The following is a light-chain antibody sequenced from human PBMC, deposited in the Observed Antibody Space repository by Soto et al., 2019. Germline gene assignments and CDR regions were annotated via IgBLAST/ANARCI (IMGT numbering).Light chain of an antibody. V-gene: IGLV1-44*01. CDR1: SSNIGSNT. Sequence: QSVLTQPPSASGTPGQRVTISCSGSSSNIGSNTVNWYQQLPGTAPKLLIYSNTQRPSGVPDRFSGSKSGTSASLAISGLQSEDEADFYCAAWDESLNGVVFGGGTKLTVL. CDR2: SNT. CDR3: AAWDESLNGVV. J-gene: IGLJ3*02.